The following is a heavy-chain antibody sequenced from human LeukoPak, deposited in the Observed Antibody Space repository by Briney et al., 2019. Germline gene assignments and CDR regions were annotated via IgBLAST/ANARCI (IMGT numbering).Heavy chain of an antibody. Sequence: GGSLRLSCAASGFTLSSYAMSWVRQAPGKGLEWVSGIRGSGGSTYYADSVKGRITISRDNSKNKLYLQMNSLRAEDTAVYFCAKSFEKYSSSSIDYYMDVWGKGTTVTVSS. CDR2: IRGSGGST. J-gene: IGHJ6*03. CDR1: GFTLSSYA. V-gene: IGHV3-23*01. D-gene: IGHD6-6*01. CDR3: AKSFEKYSSSSIDYYMDV.